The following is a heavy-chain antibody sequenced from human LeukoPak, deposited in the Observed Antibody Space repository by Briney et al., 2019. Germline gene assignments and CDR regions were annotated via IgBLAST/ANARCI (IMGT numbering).Heavy chain of an antibody. CDR1: GFNFSRYN. Sequence: GGSRRLSGAVPGFNFSRYNMTWFRRSPGKGLEWVSYISITSTTSYYAHSVKGLFIISRDNAKNPLYLQMNTLKGEDTAIYYCATKNPGDSWGQGTLVTVSS. D-gene: IGHD7-27*01. J-gene: IGHJ4*02. CDR2: ISITSTTS. CDR3: ATKNPGDS. V-gene: IGHV3-48*04.